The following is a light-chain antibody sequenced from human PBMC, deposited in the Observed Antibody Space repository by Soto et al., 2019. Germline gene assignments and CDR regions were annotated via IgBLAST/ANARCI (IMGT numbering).Light chain of an antibody. CDR3: VTWDSSLNVVV. V-gene: IGLV1-51*01. J-gene: IGLJ2*01. Sequence: QSVLSQPPSVSATPGHKVTVSCSGSNSDIGSNYVSWFQQLPGTAPKLLIYNNNKRPSGIPDRFSGSKSGTSATLDITGLQTGDEADYYCVTWDSSLNVVVFGGGTQLTVL. CDR1: NSDIGSNY. CDR2: NNN.